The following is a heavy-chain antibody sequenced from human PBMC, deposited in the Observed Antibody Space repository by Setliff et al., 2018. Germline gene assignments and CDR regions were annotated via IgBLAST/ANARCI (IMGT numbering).Heavy chain of an antibody. CDR2: IYYSGST. V-gene: IGHV4-39*07. CDR1: GGSISSSSYY. CDR3: ARRVDYDFWSGHTDY. J-gene: IGHJ4*02. Sequence: PSETLSLTCAVYGGSISSSSYYWGWIRQPPGKGLEWIGSIYYSGSTYYNPSLKSRVTISVDKSKNQFSLKLSSVTAADTAVYYCARRVDYDFWSGHTDYWGQGTLVTVSS. D-gene: IGHD3-3*01.